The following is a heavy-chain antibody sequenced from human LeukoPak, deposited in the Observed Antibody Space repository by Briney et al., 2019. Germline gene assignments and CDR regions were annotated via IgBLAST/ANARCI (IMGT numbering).Heavy chain of an antibody. V-gene: IGHV3-23*01. D-gene: IGHD6-19*01. CDR1: GFTFSSYA. Sequence: PGGSLRLSCAASGFTFSSYAMSWVRRAPGKGLEWVSAISGSGGSTYYADSVKGRFTISRDNSKNTLYLQMNSLKAEDTAVYYCAKDQGGYSSGWYHYFDYWGQGTLVTVSS. CDR3: AKDQGGYSSGWYHYFDY. J-gene: IGHJ4*02. CDR2: ISGSGGST.